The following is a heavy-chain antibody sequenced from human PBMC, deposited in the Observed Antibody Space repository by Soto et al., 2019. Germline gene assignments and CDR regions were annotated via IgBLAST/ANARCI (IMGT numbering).Heavy chain of an antibody. V-gene: IGHV4-4*02. D-gene: IGHD2-21*02. J-gene: IGHJ3*02. CDR3: ARVPGVVVSADDAFDI. CDR1: GGSVSSSNW. CDR2: IYHSGSA. Sequence: QVQLQESGPGLVKPSVTLSLTCAVSGGSVSSSNWWSWVRQSPGKGLEWMGEIYHSGSAHYNPSLKSLASTPLDKSKNQFSLRLTSVTAADTAVYYCARVPGVVVSADDAFDIWGPGTRVIVSS.